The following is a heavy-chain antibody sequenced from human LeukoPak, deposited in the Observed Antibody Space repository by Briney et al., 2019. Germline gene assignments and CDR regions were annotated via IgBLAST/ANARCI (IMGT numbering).Heavy chain of an antibody. CDR2: FDPEDGET. Sequence: GASVKVSCKVSGYTLTELSMHWVRQAPGKGLEWMGGFDPEDGETIYAQKFQGRVTMTEDTSTDTVYMELSSLRSEDTAVYYCATSHYDFWSGYLGMDVWGQGTTVTVSS. D-gene: IGHD3-3*01. CDR1: GYTLTELS. J-gene: IGHJ6*02. V-gene: IGHV1-24*01. CDR3: ATSHYDFWSGYLGMDV.